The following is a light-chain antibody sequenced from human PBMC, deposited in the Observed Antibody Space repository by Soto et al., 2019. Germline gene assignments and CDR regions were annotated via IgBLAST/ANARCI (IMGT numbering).Light chain of an antibody. V-gene: IGKV3-20*01. CDR1: QTVSSSY. Sequence: EIVLTQSPGTLSLSPGERATLSCRASQTVSSSYLAWYQQKPGQATRLLIYAASSRATGLPDSFSGSGSGTDFTLSISRLEPEDFAVYYCQQYDRAPYTFGQGTNLEIK. CDR3: QQYDRAPYT. CDR2: AAS. J-gene: IGKJ2*01.